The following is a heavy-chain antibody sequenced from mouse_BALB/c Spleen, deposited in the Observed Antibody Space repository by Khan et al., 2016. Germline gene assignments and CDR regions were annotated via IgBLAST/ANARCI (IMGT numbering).Heavy chain of an antibody. CDR1: GFSLTTYR. CDR3: ARKGRGDYYAMDY. V-gene: IGHV2-6*02. CDR2: IWSDGST. J-gene: IGHJ4*01. Sequence: QVQLKQSGPGLVAPSQSLSITCTVSGFSLTTYRIHWVRQTPGRGLQWLVAIWSDGSTTYNSALNSRLSISKDNSKSQVFLKMNSLQTEDTAMYYCARKGRGDYYAMDYWGQGTSVTVSS.